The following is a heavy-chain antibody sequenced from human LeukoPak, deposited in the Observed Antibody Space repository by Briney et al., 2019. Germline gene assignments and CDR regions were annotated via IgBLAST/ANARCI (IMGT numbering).Heavy chain of an antibody. CDR2: IWYDGSNK. V-gene: IGHV3-33*01. J-gene: IGHJ2*01. CDR1: GFTFSSYG. Sequence: PGGSLRLSCAASGFTFSSYGMHWVRQAPGKGLEWVAVIWYDGSNKYYADSVKGRFTISRDNSKNTLYLQMSSLRAEDTAVYYCARDYLDWYFELWGRGTLVTVSS. CDR3: ARDYLDWYFEL.